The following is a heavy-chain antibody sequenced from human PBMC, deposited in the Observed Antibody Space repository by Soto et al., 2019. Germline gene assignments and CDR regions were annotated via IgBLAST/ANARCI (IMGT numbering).Heavy chain of an antibody. Sequence: QVQLVQSGAEVKKPGSSVKVSCKASGGTFSSYAISWVRQAPGQGLEWMGGIIPIFGTANYAQKFQGRVTITAEESTSKALLELSRLRSEDTAVYYCASTLRFLAWIPAKGPYYYYGMDVWGQGTTVTVSS. CDR2: IIPIFGTA. J-gene: IGHJ6*02. D-gene: IGHD3-3*01. V-gene: IGHV1-69*12. CDR3: ASTLRFLAWIPAKGPYYYYGMDV. CDR1: GGTFSSYA.